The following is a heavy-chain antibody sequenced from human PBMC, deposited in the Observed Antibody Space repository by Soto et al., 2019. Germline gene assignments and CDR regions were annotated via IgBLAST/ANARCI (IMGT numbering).Heavy chain of an antibody. CDR1: GGSISSGTYH. Sequence: QLQLQESGPGLVKPSETLSLTCTVSGGSISSGTYHWAWIRQPPGKGLEWIASIYYTGTTYYSPSLKSRVTISVDTSKNHFSLKLSSVTAADTAVYYCSRERESASEHWGQGTLVTVSS. CDR2: IYYTGTT. CDR3: SRERESASEH. V-gene: IGHV4-39*02. J-gene: IGHJ4*02.